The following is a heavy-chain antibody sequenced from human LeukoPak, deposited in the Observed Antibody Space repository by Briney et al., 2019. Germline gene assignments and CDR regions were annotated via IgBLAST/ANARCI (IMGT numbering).Heavy chain of an antibody. J-gene: IGHJ4*02. CDR1: GFTFSHYA. V-gene: IGHV3-30-3*01. Sequence: GRSLRLSCAASGFTFSHYAMHWVRQAPGKGLEWVAVISYHGIDKYYADSVKGRFTISRDNSKNALYLQMNSLRPEDTAVYYCARGPAIVGANDYWGQGTLVTVSS. CDR3: ARGPAIVGANDY. D-gene: IGHD1-26*01. CDR2: ISYHGIDK.